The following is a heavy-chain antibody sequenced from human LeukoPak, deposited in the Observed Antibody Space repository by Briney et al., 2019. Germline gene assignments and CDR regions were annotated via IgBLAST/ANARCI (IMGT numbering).Heavy chain of an antibody. CDR3: AREEPAGSTDY. Sequence: GGSLRLSCAATGFVFNSYSMHWVRQAPGKGLECVSAIRNDGGRTYYANSVRVRFTISRDNSKNTLYLQMDSLTAEDTAFYYCAREEPAGSTDYWGQGTLVTVSS. CDR1: GFVFNSYS. D-gene: IGHD1-14*01. J-gene: IGHJ4*02. V-gene: IGHV3-64*01. CDR2: IRNDGGRT.